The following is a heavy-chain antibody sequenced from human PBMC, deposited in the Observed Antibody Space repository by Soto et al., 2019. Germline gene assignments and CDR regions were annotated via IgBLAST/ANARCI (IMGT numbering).Heavy chain of an antibody. V-gene: IGHV4-39*01. CDR2: IYYSGST. CDR3: ARHSKEYYYGSGPDRHFDY. CDR1: GGSISSSSYY. D-gene: IGHD3-10*01. J-gene: IGHJ4*02. Sequence: HSETLSLTCTVSGGSISSSSYYGGWIRQPPGKGLEWIGSIYYSGSTYYNPSLKSRVTISVDTSKNQFSLKLSSVTAADTAVYYCARHSKEYYYGSGPDRHFDYWGQGTLVTVSS.